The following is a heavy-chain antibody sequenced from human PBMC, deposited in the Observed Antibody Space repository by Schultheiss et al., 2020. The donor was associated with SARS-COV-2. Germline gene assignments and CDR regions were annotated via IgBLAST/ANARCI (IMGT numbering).Heavy chain of an antibody. J-gene: IGHJ3*02. CDR1: GFTFSNAW. CDR2: ISYDGSNK. Sequence: GGSLRLSCAASGFTFSNAWMSWVRQAPGKGLEWVAVISYDGSNKYYADSVKGRFTISRDNSKNTLYLQMNSLRAEDTAVYYCAREGYPDAFDIWGQGTMVTVSS. D-gene: IGHD5-18*01. V-gene: IGHV3-30*01. CDR3: AREGYPDAFDI.